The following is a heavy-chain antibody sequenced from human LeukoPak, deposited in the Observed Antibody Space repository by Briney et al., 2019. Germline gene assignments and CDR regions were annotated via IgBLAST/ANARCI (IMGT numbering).Heavy chain of an antibody. D-gene: IGHD3-16*01. J-gene: IGHJ4*02. CDR3: TTDVMVVY. CDR1: GFTFGNAW. V-gene: IGHV3-15*01. CDR2: IKSKTDGATT. Sequence: GGSLRLSCAASGFTFGNAWMTWVRQAPGKGLEWVGRIKSKTDGATTDYAAPVKGRFTISRDDSENTLYLQMNSLKTEDAAVYYCTTDVMVVYWGQGTLVTVSS.